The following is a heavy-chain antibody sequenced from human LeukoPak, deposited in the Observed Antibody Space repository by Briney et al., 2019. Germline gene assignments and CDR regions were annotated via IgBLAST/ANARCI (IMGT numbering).Heavy chain of an antibody. CDR1: GYTFTSYG. CDR3: ARAYYDFWSGYYPLNYYMQV. J-gene: IGHJ6*03. CDR2: ISAYNGNT. Sequence: ASVKVSCKASGYTFTSYGISWVRQAPGQGLEWMGWISAYNGNTNYAQKLQGRVTMTTDTSTSTAYMELRSLRSDDTAVYYCARAYYDFWSGYYPLNYYMQVWGKGTTVTVSS. D-gene: IGHD3-3*01. V-gene: IGHV1-18*01.